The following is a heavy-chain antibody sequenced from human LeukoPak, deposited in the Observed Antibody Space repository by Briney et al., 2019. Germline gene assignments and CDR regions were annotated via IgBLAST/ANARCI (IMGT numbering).Heavy chain of an antibody. CDR2: ISYDGSNK. D-gene: IGHD3-10*01. J-gene: IGHJ4*02. Sequence: QAGGSLRLSCAASGFTFSSYGMHWVRQAPGKGLEWVAVISYDGSNKYYADSVKGRFTISRDNSKNTLYLQMNSLRAEDTAVYYCAKDSGGFDYWGQGTLVTVSS. CDR3: AKDSGGFDY. V-gene: IGHV3-30*18. CDR1: GFTFSSYG.